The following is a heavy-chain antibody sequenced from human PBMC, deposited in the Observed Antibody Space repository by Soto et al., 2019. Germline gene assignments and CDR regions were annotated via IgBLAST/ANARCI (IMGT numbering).Heavy chain of an antibody. CDR2: ISGSGGST. CDR1: GFTFSNYA. Sequence: GGSLRLSCAASGFTFSNYAMSWVRQAPGKGLEWVSAISGSGGSTYYADSVKGRFTITRDNSKNTLYLQMNSLRAEDTAVYYCAKGVGITMIVVVDYWGQGTLVTVSS. CDR3: AKGVGITMIVVVDY. V-gene: IGHV3-23*01. J-gene: IGHJ4*02. D-gene: IGHD3-22*01.